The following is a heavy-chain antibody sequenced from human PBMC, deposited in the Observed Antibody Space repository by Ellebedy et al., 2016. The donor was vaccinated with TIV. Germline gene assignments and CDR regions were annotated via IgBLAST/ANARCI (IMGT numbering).Heavy chain of an antibody. V-gene: IGHV3-11*05. CDR3: ARETSDYIFDY. CDR1: GFTFSDYY. Sequence: GGSLRLSXAASGFTFSDYYMSWIRQAPGKGLEWVSYISSSSSYTNYADSVKGRFTISRDNAKNSLYLQMNSLRAEDTAVYYCARETSDYIFDYWGQGTLVTVSS. D-gene: IGHD3-16*01. J-gene: IGHJ4*02. CDR2: ISSSSSYT.